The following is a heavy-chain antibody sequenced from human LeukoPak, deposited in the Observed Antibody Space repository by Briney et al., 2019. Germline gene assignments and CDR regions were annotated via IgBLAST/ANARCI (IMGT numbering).Heavy chain of an antibody. Sequence: SETLSLTCTVSGGSISSSSYYWGWIRQPPGKGLEWIGSIYYSGSTYYNPSLKSRVTISVETSKNQFSLKLSSVTAADTAVYYCARDAMIVVDYFDYWGQGTLVTVSS. CDR1: GGSISSSSYY. CDR3: ARDAMIVVDYFDY. D-gene: IGHD3-22*01. J-gene: IGHJ4*02. V-gene: IGHV4-39*02. CDR2: IYYSGST.